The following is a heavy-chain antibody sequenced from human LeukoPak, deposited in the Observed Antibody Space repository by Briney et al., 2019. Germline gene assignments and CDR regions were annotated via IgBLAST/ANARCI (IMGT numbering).Heavy chain of an antibody. CDR1: VGTFGSYA. J-gene: IGHJ6*02. CDR2: FIPIFGTA. CDR3: ARQYCGGDCYDYYYYGMDV. V-gene: IGHV1-69*13. Sequence: SSVKSSCKASVGTFGSYAISCVRQAPGQGLEWIGGFIPIFGTANYAQKFQGRVTITADESTSTAYMELSSLRSEDTAVYYCARQYCGGDCYDYYYYGMDVWGQGTTVTVSS. D-gene: IGHD2-21*02.